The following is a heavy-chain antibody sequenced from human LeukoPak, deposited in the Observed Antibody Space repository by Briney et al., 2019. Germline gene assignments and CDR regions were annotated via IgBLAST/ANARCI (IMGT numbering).Heavy chain of an antibody. D-gene: IGHD4-17*01. V-gene: IGHV4-59*01. CDR3: AREDPQTTVPEGMDV. CDR2: IYYTGTT. Sequence: SETLSLTCSVSGGSISTYYWSWIRQPPGKGLEWIGYIYYTGTTNYDPSLRSRVTMSVDTSRNQFSLRLSSVTAADTAVYYCAREDPQTTVPEGMDVWGHGTTVIVSS. J-gene: IGHJ6*02. CDR1: GGSISTYY.